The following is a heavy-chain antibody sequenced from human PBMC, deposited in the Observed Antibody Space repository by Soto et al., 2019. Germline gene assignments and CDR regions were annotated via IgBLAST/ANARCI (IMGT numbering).Heavy chain of an antibody. V-gene: IGHV3-74*01. CDR1: GFSFSSYW. J-gene: IGHJ4*02. CDR3: ARGLGFQAGVHGY. D-gene: IGHD1-1*01. CDR2: INTDGTST. Sequence: EVQLVESGGGLVQPGGSLRLSCAASGFSFSSYWMHWVRQAPGRGLMWVSRINTDGTSTSYADSVKGRFTISRDNGKNTLYLQMNSLRAEDTAVYYCARGLGFQAGVHGYWGQGILITVSS.